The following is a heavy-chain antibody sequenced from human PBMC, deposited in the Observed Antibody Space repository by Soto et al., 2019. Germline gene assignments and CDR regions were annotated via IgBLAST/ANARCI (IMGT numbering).Heavy chain of an antibody. J-gene: IGHJ3*02. D-gene: IGHD6-6*01. CDR3: AREVSHPAFDI. CDR1: GFTFSSYA. Sequence: GGSLRLSCAASGFTFSSYAMHWVRQAPGKGLEWVAVISYDGSNKYYADSVKGRFTISRDNSKNTLYLQMNSLRAEDTAVYYCAREVSHPAFDIWGQGTMVTVSS. CDR2: ISYDGSNK. V-gene: IGHV3-30*04.